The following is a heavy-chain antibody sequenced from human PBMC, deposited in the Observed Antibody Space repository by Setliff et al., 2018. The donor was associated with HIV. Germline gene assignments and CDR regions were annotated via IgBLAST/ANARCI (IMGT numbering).Heavy chain of an antibody. J-gene: IGHJ4*02. V-gene: IGHV4-59*08. CDR2: IFYSGST. CDR1: GGSISGYY. CDR3: ARQSDSSGYFPSWYFDY. Sequence: PETLSLTCTVSGGSISGYYWSWIRQPPGKGLEWIGYIFYSGSTNYNPSLKSRVTISVDTSKNQFSLKLSSVTAADTAVYYCARQSDSSGYFPSWYFDYWAQGTLVTVSS. D-gene: IGHD3-22*01.